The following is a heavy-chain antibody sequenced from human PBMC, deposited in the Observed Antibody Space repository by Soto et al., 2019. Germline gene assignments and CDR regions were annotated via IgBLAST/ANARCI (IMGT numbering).Heavy chain of an antibody. J-gene: IGHJ4*02. Sequence: GGSLRLSCAASGFTFCNAWMNWVRQAPGKGLEWVGRIKSKTDGGTTDYAAPVKGRFTISRDDSKNTLYLQMNSLKTEDTAVYYCTTDSFWSGYLDYWGQGTLVTVSS. CDR3: TTDSFWSGYLDY. CDR1: GFTFCNAW. CDR2: IKSKTDGGTT. D-gene: IGHD3-3*01. V-gene: IGHV3-15*07.